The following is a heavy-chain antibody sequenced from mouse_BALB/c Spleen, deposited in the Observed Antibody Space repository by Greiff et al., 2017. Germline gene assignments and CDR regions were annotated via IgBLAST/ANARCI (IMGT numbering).Heavy chain of an antibody. Sequence: VQLVESGAELVRPGTSVKVSCKASGYAFTNYLIEWVKQRPGQGLEWIGVINPGSGGTNYNEKFKGKATLTADKSSSTAYMQLSSLTSDDSAVYFCARESDYYGSSYYAMDYWGQGTSVTVSS. CDR1: GYAFTNYL. CDR3: ARESDYYGSSYYAMDY. CDR2: INPGSGGT. J-gene: IGHJ4*01. V-gene: IGHV1-54*01. D-gene: IGHD1-1*01.